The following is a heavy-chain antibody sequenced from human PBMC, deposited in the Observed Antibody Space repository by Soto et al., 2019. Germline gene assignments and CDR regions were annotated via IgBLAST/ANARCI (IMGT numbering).Heavy chain of an antibody. Sequence: EVALVESGGGLVQAAGSLRGSCGVSGFTSSDHYMDWVRQAPGTGLERVGRTANKRIRYTTDYAASVKGRVIISRDDSKNSVYRQINMLKIEDTAVYYCTRAGFGHGLDVWGQGTTVTFSS. D-gene: IGHD3-16*01. CDR2: TANKRIRYTT. V-gene: IGHV3-72*01. J-gene: IGHJ6*02. CDR3: TRAGFGHGLDV. CDR1: GFTSSDHY.